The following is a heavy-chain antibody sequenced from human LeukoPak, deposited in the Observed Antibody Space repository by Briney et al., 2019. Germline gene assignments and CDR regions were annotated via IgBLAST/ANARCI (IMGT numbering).Heavy chain of an antibody. CDR1: GFTFSSYA. CDR2: ISGSGGST. Sequence: GGSLRLSCAASGFTFSSYAMSWVRQAPGKGLEWVSAISGSGGSTYYADSVKGRFTISRDNSKNTLYLQMNSLRAEDTAIYYCAKGRLCSGGSCYPYYFDYWGQGTLVTVSS. J-gene: IGHJ4*02. CDR3: AKGRLCSGGSCYPYYFDY. V-gene: IGHV3-23*01. D-gene: IGHD2-15*01.